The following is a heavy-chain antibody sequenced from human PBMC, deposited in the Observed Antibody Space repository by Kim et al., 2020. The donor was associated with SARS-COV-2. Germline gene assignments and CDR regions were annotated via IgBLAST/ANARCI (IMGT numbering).Heavy chain of an antibody. Sequence: SETLSLTCTVSGGSISSYYWSWIRQPPGKGLEWIGYIYYSGSTNYNPSLKSRVTISVDTSKNQFSLKLSSVTAADTAVYYCARGGGILNWFDPWGQGTLVTVSS. J-gene: IGHJ5*02. CDR1: GGSISSYY. D-gene: IGHD1-26*01. V-gene: IGHV4-59*13. CDR3: ARGGGILNWFDP. CDR2: IYYSGST.